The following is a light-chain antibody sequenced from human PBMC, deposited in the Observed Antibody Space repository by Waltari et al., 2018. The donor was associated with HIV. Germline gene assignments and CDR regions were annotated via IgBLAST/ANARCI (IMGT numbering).Light chain of an antibody. V-gene: IGLV2-14*01. CDR2: EVT. Sequence: QSALTQPASVSGSPGQSITIPCTGTNSSVGGYNFVPWYQQHPGKAPKLLIFEVTNRPSGISSRFSGSKSGNTAAMTISGLQAEDEADYYCSSYTSTTTIVFGGGTKVTVL. CDR1: NSSVGGYNF. J-gene: IGLJ2*01. CDR3: SSYTSTTTIV.